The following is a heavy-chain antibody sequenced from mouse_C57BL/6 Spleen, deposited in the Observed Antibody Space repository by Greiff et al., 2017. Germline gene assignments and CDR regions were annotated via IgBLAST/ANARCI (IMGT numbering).Heavy chain of an antibody. CDR3: ERGGDYRVPKDD. D-gene: IGHD2-4*01. CDR1: GYTFTSYW. CDR2: IYPGSGST. V-gene: IGHV1-55*01. Sequence: QVQLQQPGAELVKPGASVKMSCKASGYTFTSYWITWVKQRPGQGLEWIGDIYPGSGSTNYNEKFKSKATLTVDTSSSTAYMQLSSLTSEDSAVYDCERGGDYRVPKDDWGQGTSVTVAS. J-gene: IGHJ4*01.